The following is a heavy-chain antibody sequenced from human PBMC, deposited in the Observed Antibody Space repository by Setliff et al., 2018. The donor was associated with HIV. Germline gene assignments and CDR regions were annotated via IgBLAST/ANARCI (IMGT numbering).Heavy chain of an antibody. V-gene: IGHV3-23*01. Sequence: GGSLRLSCAASGFTFSSYAMSWVRQAPGKGLEWVSAISSGGEIMFYADSVKGRFTISRDNSKNTLYLQMNSLRAEDTAVYYCARAGVVEGYYYYYYMDVWGKGTTVTVSS. J-gene: IGHJ6*03. CDR1: GFTFSSYA. CDR2: ISSGGEIM. CDR3: ARAGVVEGYYYYYYMDV. D-gene: IGHD2-15*01.